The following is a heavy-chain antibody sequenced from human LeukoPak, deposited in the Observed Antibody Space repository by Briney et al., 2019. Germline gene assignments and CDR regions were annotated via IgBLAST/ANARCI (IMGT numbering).Heavy chain of an antibody. CDR3: AKGGGNSNYPWFDP. D-gene: IGHD4-11*01. CDR2: ISWNSGCI. CDR1: GFTFDDYA. J-gene: IGHJ5*02. V-gene: IGHV3-9*03. Sequence: GRSLRLSCAASGFTFDDYAMHWVRQAPGTGLEWVSGISWNSGCIGYADSVKGRFTISRDNAKNSLYLQMNSLRAEDMALYYCAKGGGNSNYPWFDPWGQGTLVTVSS.